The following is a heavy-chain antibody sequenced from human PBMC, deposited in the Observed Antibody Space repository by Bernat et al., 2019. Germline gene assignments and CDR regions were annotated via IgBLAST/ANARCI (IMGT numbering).Heavy chain of an antibody. V-gene: IGHV3-74*01. J-gene: IGHJ4*02. Sequence: EVQLVESGGDLVQPGGSLRLSCAASGFTFSNHWMHWVRQAPGKGLVWVSHINIDGSITSYADSVKVRFTISRDNAKNTLYLQMNSLRAEDTAVYYCTRSLATAVWGQGTLVTVSS. D-gene: IGHD6-13*01. CDR3: TRSLATAV. CDR2: INIDGSIT. CDR1: GFTFSNHW.